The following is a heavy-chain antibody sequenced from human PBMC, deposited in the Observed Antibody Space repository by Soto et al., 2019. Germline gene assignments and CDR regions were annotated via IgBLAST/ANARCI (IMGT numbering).Heavy chain of an antibody. CDR2: INPDSGGT. V-gene: IGHV1-2*02. J-gene: IGHJ5*02. D-gene: IGHD3-22*01. CDR3: AREMDYYRT. CDR1: GYTFTDYY. Sequence: GASVKVSCKASGYTFTDYYMHWVRQAPGQGLEWMGWINPDSGGTRYTQKFQGRVTMTRDTSITTAYMELSRLRYDDTAVYYCAREMDYYRTWGQGTLVTVSS.